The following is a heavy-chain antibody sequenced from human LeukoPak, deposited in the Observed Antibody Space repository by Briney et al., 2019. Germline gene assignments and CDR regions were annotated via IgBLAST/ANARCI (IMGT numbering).Heavy chain of an antibody. CDR3: ARELSGWYAETGYYFYYMDV. J-gene: IGHJ6*03. V-gene: IGHV3-48*03. CDR2: ISSGATTI. D-gene: IGHD6-19*01. CDR1: GFTFSSYE. Sequence: GGSLRLSCAASGFTFSSYEMNWVRQAPGKGLEWVSYISSGATTIYYADSVKGRFTISRDNAKNSLYLQMNSLRAEDTAVYYCARELSGWYAETGYYFYYMDVWGKGTTVTISS.